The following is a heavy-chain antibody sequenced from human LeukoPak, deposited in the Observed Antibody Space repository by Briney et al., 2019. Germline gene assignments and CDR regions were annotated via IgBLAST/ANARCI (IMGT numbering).Heavy chain of an antibody. D-gene: IGHD6-19*01. V-gene: IGHV4-61*08. CDR1: RGSVSSGDYY. CDR2: INHSGST. CDR3: ARVLGYSSGWYYFDY. Sequence: SETLSLTCTVSRGSVSSGDYYWTWIRQPPGKGLEWIGEINHSGSTNYNPSLKSRVTISVDTSKNQFSLKLSSVTAADTAVYYCARVLGYSSGWYYFDYWGQGTLVTVSS. J-gene: IGHJ4*02.